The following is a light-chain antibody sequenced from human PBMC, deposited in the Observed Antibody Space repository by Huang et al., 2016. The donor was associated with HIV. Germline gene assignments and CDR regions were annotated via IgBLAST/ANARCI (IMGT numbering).Light chain of an antibody. J-gene: IGKJ1*01. Sequence: EIVLTQSPATLSLSPGEGATLSCRASQRIGSYLAWYQQRPGQAPRLLIYAASIRATGIPARFSGRGSGTDFTLTISSLEPEDFAVYYCQQRNNWPPWTFGQGTKVELK. CDR1: QRIGSY. CDR2: AAS. CDR3: QQRNNWPPWT. V-gene: IGKV3-11*01.